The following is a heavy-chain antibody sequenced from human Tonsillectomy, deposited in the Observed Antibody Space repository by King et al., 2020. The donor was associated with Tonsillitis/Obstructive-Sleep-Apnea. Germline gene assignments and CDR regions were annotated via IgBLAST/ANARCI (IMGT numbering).Heavy chain of an antibody. CDR1: GGTFSSYA. CDR3: ASGRIAVADSHNPGTQDMYDFDC. V-gene: IGHV1-69*01. D-gene: IGHD6-19*01. J-gene: IGHJ4*02. CDR2: IIPIFGRA. Sequence: QLVQSGAEVKKPGSSVKVSCKASGGTFSSYAISWVLQAPGQGLEWMGGIIPIFGRANYAQKFQDRVTITADESTNTAYMELSSLRSEDTAVYYCASGRIAVADSHNPGTQDMYDFDCWGQGTLVTVSS.